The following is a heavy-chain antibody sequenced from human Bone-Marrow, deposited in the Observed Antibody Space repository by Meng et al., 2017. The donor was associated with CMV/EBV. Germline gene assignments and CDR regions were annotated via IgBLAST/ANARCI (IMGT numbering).Heavy chain of an antibody. D-gene: IGHD3-3*01. CDR3: ARQVAVTIFGVVTSDAFDI. Sequence: LRLSCTVSGYSISSGYYWGWIRQPPGKGLEWIGSIYHSGSTYYNPSLKSRVTISVDTSKNQFSLKLSSVTAADTAVYYCARQVAVTIFGVVTSDAFDIWGQGTMVTVSS. V-gene: IGHV4-38-2*02. CDR2: IYHSGST. CDR1: GYSISSGYY. J-gene: IGHJ3*02.